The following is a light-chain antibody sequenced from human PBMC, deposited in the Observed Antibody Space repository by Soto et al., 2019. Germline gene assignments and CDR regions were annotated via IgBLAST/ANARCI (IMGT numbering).Light chain of an antibody. J-gene: IGLJ1*01. CDR1: SSDVGAYNY. V-gene: IGLV2-14*01. Sequence: QSALTQPASVSGSPRQSITISCTGTSSDVGAYNYVSWYQQHPGKAPKLMSYDVNNRPSGVSNRFSGSKSGNTASLTISGLQGEDESDYYCDPYTSSNVYFFGTGTQVTVL. CDR2: DVN. CDR3: DPYTSSNVYF.